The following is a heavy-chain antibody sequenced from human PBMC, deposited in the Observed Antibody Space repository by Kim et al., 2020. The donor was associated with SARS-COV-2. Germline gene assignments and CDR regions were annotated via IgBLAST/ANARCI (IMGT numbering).Heavy chain of an antibody. J-gene: IGHJ5*02. CDR3: ARRPLGVTIFGVVTGDWFDP. D-gene: IGHD3-3*01. CDR2: IYYSGST. V-gene: IGHV4-59*01. CDR1: GGSISSYY. Sequence: SETLSLTCTVSGGSISSYYWSWIRQPPGKGLEWIGYIYYSGSTNYNPSLKSRVTISVDTSKNQFFLKLSSVTAADTAVYYCARRPLGVTIFGVVTGDWFDPWGQGTLVTVSS.